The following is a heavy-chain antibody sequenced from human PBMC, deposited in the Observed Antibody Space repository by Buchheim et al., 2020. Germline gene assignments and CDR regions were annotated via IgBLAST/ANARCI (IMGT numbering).Heavy chain of an antibody. CDR1: GGSVSSGSYY. D-gene: IGHD2-2*01. CDR3: ARRHKIVVVPAAILDYYYYYGMDV. CDR2: INHSGST. V-gene: IGHV4-61*01. Sequence: QVQLQESGPGLVKPSETLSLTCTVSGGSVSSGSYYWSWIRQPPGKGLEWIGEINHSGSTNYNPSLKSRVTISVDTSKNQFSLKLSSVTAADTAVYYCARRHKIVVVPAAILDYYYYYGMDVWGQGTT. J-gene: IGHJ6*02.